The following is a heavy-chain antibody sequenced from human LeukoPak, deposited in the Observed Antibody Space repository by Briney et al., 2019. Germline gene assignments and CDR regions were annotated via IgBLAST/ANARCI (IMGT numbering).Heavy chain of an antibody. V-gene: IGHV4-4*07. CDR3: ARDNVAAAGKAYNWFDP. CDR2: IYTSGST. Sequence: SETLSLTCTVSGGSISSYYWSWIRQPAGKGLEWIGRIYTSGSTNYNPSLKSRVTMSVDTSKNQFSLKLSSVTAADTAVYYCARDNVAAAGKAYNWFDPWGQGTLVTVSS. J-gene: IGHJ5*02. CDR1: GGSISSYY. D-gene: IGHD6-13*01.